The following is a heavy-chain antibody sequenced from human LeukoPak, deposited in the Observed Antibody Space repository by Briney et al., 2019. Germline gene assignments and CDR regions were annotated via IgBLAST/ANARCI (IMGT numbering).Heavy chain of an antibody. CDR3: ARGTIEASGTRHFDC. Sequence: GESLQISCKGSGYRFTSYWIGWVRQMPGKGLEWMGIIYPGDSDTRYSPSFQGQVSISADKSINTAYLQWSSLKASDTAIYYCARGTIEASGTRHFDCWGQGNLVTVSS. CDR2: IYPGDSDT. V-gene: IGHV5-51*01. J-gene: IGHJ4*02. CDR1: GYRFTSYW. D-gene: IGHD6-13*01.